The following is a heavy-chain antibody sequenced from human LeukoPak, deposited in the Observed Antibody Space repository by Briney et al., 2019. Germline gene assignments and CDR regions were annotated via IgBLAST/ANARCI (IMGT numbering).Heavy chain of an antibody. CDR1: GFTFSSYA. CDR3: AKDLGSYYDSSGYAY. D-gene: IGHD3-22*01. V-gene: IGHV3-30-3*01. CDR2: ISYDGSNK. J-gene: IGHJ4*02. Sequence: PGRSLRLSCAASGFTFSSYAMHWVRQAPGKGLEWVAVISYDGSNKYYADSVKGRFTISRDNSKNTLYLQMNSLRAEDTAVYYCAKDLGSYYDSSGYAYWGQGTLVTVSS.